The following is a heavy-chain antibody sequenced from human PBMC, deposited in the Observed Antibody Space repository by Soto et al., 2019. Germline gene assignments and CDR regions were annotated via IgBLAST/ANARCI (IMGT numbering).Heavy chain of an antibody. Sequence: SLRLSCAASGFTFSGYGMHWVRQAPGKGLEWVAITRHDGSNTYYADSVRGRFTISRDNSKKTPYLQMDSLRAEDTAVYYCARDGVGATTFFGYFDYWGQGTLVTAPQ. CDR3: ARDGVGATTFFGYFDY. V-gene: IGHV3-33*01. CDR1: GFTFSGYG. CDR2: TRHDGSNT. D-gene: IGHD1-26*01. J-gene: IGHJ4*02.